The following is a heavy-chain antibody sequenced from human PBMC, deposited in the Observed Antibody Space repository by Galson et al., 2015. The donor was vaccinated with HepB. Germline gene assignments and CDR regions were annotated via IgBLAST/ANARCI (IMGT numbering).Heavy chain of an antibody. V-gene: IGHV3-23*01. D-gene: IGHD3-10*01. J-gene: IGHJ6*02. Sequence: SLRLSCAASGFTFSNYVMNWVRQAPGKGLEWVSAISGSGDSAYYADSVKGRFTISRDNSKNTLYLQMNSLRAEDTAVYYCAKASVLYYPYGVDVWGQGTTVTVSS. CDR2: ISGSGDSA. CDR3: AKASVLYYPYGVDV. CDR1: GFTFSNYV.